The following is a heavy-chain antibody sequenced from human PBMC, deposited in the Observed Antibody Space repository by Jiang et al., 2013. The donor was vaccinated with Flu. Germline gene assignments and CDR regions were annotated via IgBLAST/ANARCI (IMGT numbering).Heavy chain of an antibody. V-gene: IGHV2-5*02. CDR1: GSSLYTSGVG. D-gene: IGHD3-10*01. CDR3: AHRLHYYGSGNYRSGWFDP. J-gene: IGHJ5*02. Sequence: KPTQTLTLTCSFSGSSLYTSGVGVGWIRQSPGKALEWLAVIYWDDYKRFSPSLRSRLTITKDTSTNQVVLTMTNMDPVDTGTYYCAHRLHYYGSGNYRSGWFDPWGQGTLGHRLL. CDR2: IYWDDYK.